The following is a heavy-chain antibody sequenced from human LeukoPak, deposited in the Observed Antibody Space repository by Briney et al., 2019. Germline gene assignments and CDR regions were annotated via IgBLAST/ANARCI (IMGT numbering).Heavy chain of an antibody. Sequence: SETLSLTCTVSGGSISSYYWSWIRQPAGKGLEWIGRIYTSGSTNYNPSLKSRVTMSVDTSKNQFSLKLSSVTAADTAVYYCARDGEVLSSSWFWFDPWGQGTLVTVSS. CDR2: IYTSGST. D-gene: IGHD6-13*01. CDR3: ARDGEVLSSSWFWFDP. CDR1: GGSISSYY. J-gene: IGHJ5*02. V-gene: IGHV4-4*07.